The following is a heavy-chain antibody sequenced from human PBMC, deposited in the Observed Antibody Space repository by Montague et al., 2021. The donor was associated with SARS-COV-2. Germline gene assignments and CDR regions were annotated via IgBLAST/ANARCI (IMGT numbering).Heavy chain of an antibody. CDR1: GFVYNDYA. Sequence: SLRLSCAASGFVYNDYAINWVRQAPGKALEWVSAISGSGGGTYYAESVKGRFATPRDTSKNTDFLQMDSLRLEDTALYFCARDHERVGWPLDYWGQGTLVTVSS. J-gene: IGHJ4*02. D-gene: IGHD2-2*01. V-gene: IGHV3-23*01. CDR2: ISGSGGGT. CDR3: ARDHERVGWPLDY.